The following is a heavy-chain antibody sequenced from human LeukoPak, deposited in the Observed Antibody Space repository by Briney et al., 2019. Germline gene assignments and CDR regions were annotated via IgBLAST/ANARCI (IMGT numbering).Heavy chain of an antibody. V-gene: IGHV4-39*01. CDR3: ASSETGFAFDI. CDR1: GVSISSSNSY. J-gene: IGHJ3*02. Sequence: SETLSLTCTVSGVSISSSNSYWGWIRQPPGKGLEWIGSIYYSGNTYYNASLKSQVSISIDTSKNQFSLRLTSVTAADTAVYYCASSETGFAFDIWGQGTMVTVSS. D-gene: IGHD3-9*01. CDR2: IYYSGNT.